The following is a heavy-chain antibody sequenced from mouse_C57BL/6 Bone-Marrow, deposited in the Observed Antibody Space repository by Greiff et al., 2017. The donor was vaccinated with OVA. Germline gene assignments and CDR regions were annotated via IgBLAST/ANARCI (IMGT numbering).Heavy chain of an antibody. V-gene: IGHV4-1*01. D-gene: IGHD1-2*01. Sequence: EVQLLESGGGLVQPGGSLKLSCAASGIDFSRYWLSWVRRAPGKGLDWIGEINPDSSTINYAPSLKDKFIISRDNAKNTLYLQMSKVRSEDTALYYCARPLSYYGPWYCDVWGTGTTVTVSS. CDR1: GIDFSRYW. J-gene: IGHJ1*03. CDR2: INPDSSTI. CDR3: ARPLSYYGPWYCDV.